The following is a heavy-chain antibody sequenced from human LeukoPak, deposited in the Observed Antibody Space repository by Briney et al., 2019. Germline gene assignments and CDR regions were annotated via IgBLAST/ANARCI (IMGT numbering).Heavy chain of an antibody. CDR2: ISGSGGST. V-gene: IGHV3-23*01. CDR1: GFTFSSYA. J-gene: IGHJ3*02. CDR3: AKSTDITYYYDSSGFEFAFDI. Sequence: GGSLRLSCAASGFTFSSYAMNWVRQAPGKGLEWVSAISGSGGSTYYADSVKGRFTISRDNSKNTLYLQMNSLRAEDTAVYYCAKSTDITYYYDSSGFEFAFDIWGQGTMVTVSS. D-gene: IGHD3-22*01.